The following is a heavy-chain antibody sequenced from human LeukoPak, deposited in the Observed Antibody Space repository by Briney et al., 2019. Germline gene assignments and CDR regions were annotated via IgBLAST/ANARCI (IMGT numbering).Heavy chain of an antibody. CDR3: ASGYGDYQPHYYYYGMDV. J-gene: IGHJ6*02. CDR1: GFTFSSYA. V-gene: IGHV3-23*01. Sequence: GGSLRLSCAASGFTFSSYAMSWVRQAPGKGLEWVSAISGSGGSTYYADSVKGRFTISRDNSKNTLYLQMNSLRAEDTAVYYCASGYGDYQPHYYYYGMDVWGQGTTVTVSS. CDR2: ISGSGGST. D-gene: IGHD4-17*01.